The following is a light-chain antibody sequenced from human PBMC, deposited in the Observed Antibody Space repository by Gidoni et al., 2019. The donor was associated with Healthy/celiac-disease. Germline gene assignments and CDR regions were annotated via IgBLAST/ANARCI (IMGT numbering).Light chain of an antibody. J-gene: IGKJ2*01. V-gene: IGKV3-20*01. CDR1: QSVSSSY. CDR3: RQYYGTPPYT. Sequence: EILLTQSPGTLSLSPGERATPSCRASQSVSSSYLAWYQQKPAQAPRPLIYGAASRATGIPDRFSSSRGGGAFFITITRMAHDDDAAYYYRQYYGTPPYTFXXXTKLEIK. CDR2: GAA.